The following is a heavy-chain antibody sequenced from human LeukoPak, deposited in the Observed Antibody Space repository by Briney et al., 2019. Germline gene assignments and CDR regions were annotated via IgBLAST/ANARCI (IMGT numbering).Heavy chain of an antibody. CDR2: ITGSGGNK. V-gene: IGHV3-23*01. CDR1: VFTFSIYA. J-gene: IGHJ5*02. CDR3: ASHDTCGYYLYRYLRT. D-gene: IGHD3-22*01. Sequence: PGGCLRLSCASSVFTFSIYAMTWVRQAPAKGLEGGLSITGSGGNKYYVDSVKGRFTISRDNSKNTLILQMNSLRAEDTAVYHCASHDTCGYYLYRYLRTWGQGTLVTVSA.